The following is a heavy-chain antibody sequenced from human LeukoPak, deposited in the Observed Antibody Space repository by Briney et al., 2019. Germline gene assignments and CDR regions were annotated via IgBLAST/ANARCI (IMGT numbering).Heavy chain of an antibody. CDR2: INPSGGST. V-gene: IGHV1-46*01. CDR3: ARDKTPTYYYDSSGYLFDY. CDR1: GYTFTSYY. D-gene: IGHD3-22*01. J-gene: IGHJ4*02. Sequence: GASVKVSCKASGYTFTSYYMHWVRQAPGQGLEWMGIINPSGGSTSYAQKFQGRVTMTRDTSTSTVYMELSSLRSEDTAVYYCARDKTPTYYYDSSGYLFDYWGQGTLVTVPS.